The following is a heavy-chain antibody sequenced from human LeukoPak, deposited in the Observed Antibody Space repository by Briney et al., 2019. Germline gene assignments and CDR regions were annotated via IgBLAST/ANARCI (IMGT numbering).Heavy chain of an antibody. D-gene: IGHD6-13*01. Sequence: PSQTLSLTCTVSGGSISSGSYYWSWIRQPAGKGLEWIGRIYTSGSTNYNPSLKSRVTMSVDTSKNQFSLKLSSVTAADTAVYYCARDGPYSSSWYGPQPSNWFDPWGQGTLVTVSS. CDR3: ARDGPYSSSWYGPQPSNWFDP. V-gene: IGHV4-61*02. CDR1: GGSISSGSYY. J-gene: IGHJ5*02. CDR2: IYTSGST.